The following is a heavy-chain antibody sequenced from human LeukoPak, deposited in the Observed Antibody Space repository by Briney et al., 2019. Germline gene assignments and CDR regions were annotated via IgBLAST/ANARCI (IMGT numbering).Heavy chain of an antibody. CDR1: GYSFTSYW. CDR2: IYPGDSDT. J-gene: IGHJ6*03. V-gene: IGHV5-51*01. CDR3: ARLGPSTVTPYYYYYYYMDV. Sequence: GESLKISCKGSGYSFTSYWIGWVLQMPGKGLEWMGIIYPGDSDTRYSPSFQGQVTISADKSISTAYLQWSSLKASDTAMYYCARLGPSTVTPYYYYYYYMDVWGKGTTVTVSS. D-gene: IGHD4-11*01.